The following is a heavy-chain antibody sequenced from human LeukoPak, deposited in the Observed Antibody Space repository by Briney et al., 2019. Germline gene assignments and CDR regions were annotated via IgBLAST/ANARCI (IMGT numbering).Heavy chain of an antibody. V-gene: IGHV3-11*04. J-gene: IGHJ6*03. CDR3: ARDVCSSTSCHRYYYYMDV. CDR1: GFTFSDYY. CDR2: ISSSGSTL. D-gene: IGHD2-2*01. Sequence: GGSLRLSCAASGFTFSDYYMSWIRQAPGKGLEWVSYISSSGSTLYYADSVKGRFTISRDNAKNSLYLQMNSLRAEDTAVYYCARDVCSSTSCHRYYYYMDVWGKGPRSPSP.